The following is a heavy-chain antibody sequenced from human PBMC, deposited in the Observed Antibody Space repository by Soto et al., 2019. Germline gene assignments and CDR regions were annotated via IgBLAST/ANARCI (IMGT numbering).Heavy chain of an antibody. CDR3: ASGEALAGHHLDY. V-gene: IGHV4-4*02. J-gene: IGHJ4*02. D-gene: IGHD6-19*01. CDR2: ISHSGST. CDR1: GGSISSNNW. Sequence: QVQLQESGPGLVKPSGTLSLICAVSGGSISSNNWWTWVRQPPGKGLEWIGQISHSGSTTYNPSLNSRVTISIDNSKNQFSLKLTSVTAAATAVYYCASGEALAGHHLDYWGQGTLVTVSS.